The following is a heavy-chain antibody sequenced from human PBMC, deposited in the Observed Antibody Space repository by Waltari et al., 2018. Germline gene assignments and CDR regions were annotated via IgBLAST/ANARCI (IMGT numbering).Heavy chain of an antibody. CDR3: AKDLSYSNYYFDY. Sequence: QVQLVESGGGVVQPGGSLRLSCAAYGCTFRSYGMHLVRQAPGKGLEWVAFIRYDGSNKYYADSVNGRFTISRDNSKNTLYLQMNSLRAEDTAVYYCAKDLSYSNYYFDYWGQGTLVTVSS. V-gene: IGHV3-30*02. D-gene: IGHD4-4*01. CDR1: GCTFRSYG. CDR2: IRYDGSNK. J-gene: IGHJ4*02.